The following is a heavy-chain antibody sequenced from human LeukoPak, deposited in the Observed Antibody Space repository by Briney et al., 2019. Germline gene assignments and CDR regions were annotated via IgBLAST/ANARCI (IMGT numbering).Heavy chain of an antibody. CDR3: ARDHRHSSYLYFDY. Sequence: PSETLSLTRTVSGGSISSYYWSWIRQPAGKGLEWIGRIYTSGSTNYNPSLKSRVTMSVDTSKNQFSLKLSSVTAADTAVYYCARDHRHSSYLYFDYWGQGTLVTVSS. J-gene: IGHJ4*02. CDR2: IYTSGST. CDR1: GGSISSYY. D-gene: IGHD6-6*01. V-gene: IGHV4-4*07.